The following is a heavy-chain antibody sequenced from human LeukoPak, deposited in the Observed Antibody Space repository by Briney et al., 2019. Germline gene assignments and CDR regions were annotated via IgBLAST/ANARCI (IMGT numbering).Heavy chain of an antibody. CDR2: IYYSGSA. Sequence: RASETLSLTCTVSGGSISSGGYYWSWIRQHPGKGLEWIGYIYYSGSAYYNPSLKSRVTISLDTSKNQFSLKLSSVTAADTAVYYCARDNYSFDYWGQGTLVTVSS. CDR3: ARDNYSFDY. CDR1: GGSISSGGYY. J-gene: IGHJ4*02. D-gene: IGHD4-11*01. V-gene: IGHV4-31*03.